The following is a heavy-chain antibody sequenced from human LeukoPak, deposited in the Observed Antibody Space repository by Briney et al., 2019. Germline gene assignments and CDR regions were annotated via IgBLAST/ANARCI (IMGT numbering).Heavy chain of an antibody. Sequence: GRSLRLSCTASGLTLGGHDMHWVRQTTGDGLEWVAAVSAGHHAFYAASVKGRFTVSREDAKNSLYLQMNSLRAGDTAVYYCVREARGYHYTYFDYWCQGSLVTVSS. CDR1: GLTLGGHD. D-gene: IGHD5-18*01. J-gene: IGHJ4*02. CDR3: VREARGYHYTYFDY. V-gene: IGHV3-13*01. CDR2: VSAGHHA.